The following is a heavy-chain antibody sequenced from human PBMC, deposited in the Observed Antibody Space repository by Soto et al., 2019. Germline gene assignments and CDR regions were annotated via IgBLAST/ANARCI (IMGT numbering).Heavy chain of an antibody. CDR2: INHSGST. J-gene: IGHJ6*02. Sequence: PSETLSLTCAVYGGSFSGYYWSWIRQPPGKGLEWIGEINHSGSTNYNPPLKSRVTISVDTSKNQFSLKLSSVTAADTAVYYCASHSSSSLYYYYGMDVWGQGTTVTVS. V-gene: IGHV4-34*01. CDR3: ASHSSSSLYYYYGMDV. CDR1: GGSFSGYY. D-gene: IGHD6-6*01.